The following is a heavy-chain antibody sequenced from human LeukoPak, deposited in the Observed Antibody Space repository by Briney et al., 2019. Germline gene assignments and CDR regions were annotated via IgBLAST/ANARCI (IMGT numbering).Heavy chain of an antibody. Sequence: GGSLRLSCAASGFTFSDYSMLWVRQAPGKGLDYVSAITSNGGSTYYANSVKGRFTISRDNSKNTLYLQMNSLRAEDTAVYYCAKDLPERYYDSSGFDWGQGTLVTVSS. J-gene: IGHJ1*01. CDR2: ITSNGGST. CDR3: AKDLPERYYDSSGFD. CDR1: GFTFSDYS. D-gene: IGHD3-22*01. V-gene: IGHV3-64*04.